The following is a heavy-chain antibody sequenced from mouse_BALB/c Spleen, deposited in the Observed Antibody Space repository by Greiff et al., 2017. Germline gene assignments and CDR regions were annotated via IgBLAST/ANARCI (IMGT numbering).Heavy chain of an antibody. Sequence: VQLQQSGAELAKPGASVKMSCKASGYTFTSYWMHWVKQRPGQGLEWIGYINPSTGYTEYNQKFKDKATLTADKSSSTAYMQLSSLTSEDSAVYYCARGSSYGDYAIDYWGQGTSVTVSS. J-gene: IGHJ4*01. CDR1: GYTFTSYW. CDR2: INPSTGYT. V-gene: IGHV1-7*01. CDR3: ARGSSYGDYAIDY. D-gene: IGHD1-1*01.